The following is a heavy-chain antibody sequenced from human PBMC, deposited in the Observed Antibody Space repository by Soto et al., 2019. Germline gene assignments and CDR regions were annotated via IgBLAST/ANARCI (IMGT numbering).Heavy chain of an antibody. V-gene: IGHV3-15*01. CDR3: AADVPSAGVGEFDY. CDR1: GFTFASAW. D-gene: IGHD2-2*01. CDR2: ITTKGGGAAS. J-gene: IGHJ4*02. Sequence: EVQLVEAGGGWVEPGGSLRLSCAASGFTFASAWMNWVRQAPGKGLEGIGFITTKGGGAASAYAAPVKGRFTISRDDSKSTVDLQLIDLKTEDTGIYYCAADVPSAGVGEFDYWGQGTLVTVST.